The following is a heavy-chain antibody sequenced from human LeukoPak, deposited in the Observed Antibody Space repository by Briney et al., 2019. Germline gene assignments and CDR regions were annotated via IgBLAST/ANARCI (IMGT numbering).Heavy chain of an antibody. Sequence: SETLSLTCTVSGGSISSSSYYWGWIRQPPGKGLEWIGSIYYSGSTYYNPSLKSRVTISVDTSKNQFSLKLSSVTAADTAVYYCARDIFSSRKMGDAFDIWGQGTMVTVSS. CDR3: ARDIFSSRKMGDAFDI. CDR2: IYYSGST. CDR1: GGSISSSSYY. D-gene: IGHD2-2*01. V-gene: IGHV4-39*07. J-gene: IGHJ3*02.